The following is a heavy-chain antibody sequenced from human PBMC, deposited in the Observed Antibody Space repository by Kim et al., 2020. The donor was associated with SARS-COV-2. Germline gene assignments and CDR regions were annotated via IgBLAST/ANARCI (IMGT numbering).Heavy chain of an antibody. Sequence: VKGRFTISRDNATNSLYLQMNSLRAEDTAVYYCARDSEGERWLPFDLDYWGQGALVTVSS. D-gene: IGHD5-12*01. CDR3: ARDSEGERWLPFDLDY. J-gene: IGHJ4*02. V-gene: IGHV3-48*03.